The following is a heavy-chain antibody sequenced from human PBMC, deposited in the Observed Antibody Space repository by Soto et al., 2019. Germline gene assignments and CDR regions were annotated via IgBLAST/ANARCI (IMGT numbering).Heavy chain of an antibody. CDR2: ISYDGSTQ. D-gene: IGHD3-22*01. Sequence: GGSLRLSCAASGFTFSSYGMHWVRQAPGKGLEWVAVISYDGSTQYYADSVKGRFTVSRDKSKNTLYLQMNSLRAEDTAVYYCTALGYYYSSAGGGYWGQGTLVTVSS. CDR1: GFTFSSYG. J-gene: IGHJ4*02. CDR3: TALGYYYSSAGGGY. V-gene: IGHV3-30*03.